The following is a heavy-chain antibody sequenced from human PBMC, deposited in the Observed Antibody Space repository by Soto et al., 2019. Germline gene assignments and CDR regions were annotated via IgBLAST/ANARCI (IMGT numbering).Heavy chain of an antibody. CDR1: GFTFSSYG. Sequence: QVQLVESGGGVVQPGRSLRLSCAASGFTFSSYGMHWVRQAPGKGLEWVAVTWSGGRTEYYADSVRGRFTISRDNSKTTVYLQMNSLRVEDTAVYYCAKDDDTSSHYSLLDFRGQGTLVTVSS. CDR2: TWSGGRTE. V-gene: IGHV3-33*06. CDR3: AKDDDTSSHYSLLDF. D-gene: IGHD3-22*01. J-gene: IGHJ4*02.